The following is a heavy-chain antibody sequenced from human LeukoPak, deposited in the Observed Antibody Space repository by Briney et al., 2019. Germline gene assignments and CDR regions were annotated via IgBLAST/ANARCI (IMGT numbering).Heavy chain of an antibody. V-gene: IGHV1-18*01. J-gene: IGHJ4*02. Sequence: ASVKVSCKASGYTFTSYGISWVRQASGQGLEWMGWISAYNGNTNYAQKLQGRVTMTTDTSTSTAYMELRSLRSDGTAVYYCARSPHDAAMVDYWGQGTLVTVSS. D-gene: IGHD5-18*01. CDR1: GYTFTSYG. CDR2: ISAYNGNT. CDR3: ARSPHDAAMVDY.